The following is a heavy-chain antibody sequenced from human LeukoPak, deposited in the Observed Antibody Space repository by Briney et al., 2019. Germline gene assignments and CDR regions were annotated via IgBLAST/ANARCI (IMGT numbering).Heavy chain of an antibody. CDR3: AGDNGGRAFDI. CDR2: IYTSGST. Sequence: SETLSLTCTVSGGSISRYYWSWIRQPAGKGLECIWRIYTSGSTTYNPSLKSRVNMSVDTSKNQFSLKLSSVTAADTAVYYCAGDNGGRAFDIWGQGTMVTVSS. CDR1: GGSISRYY. D-gene: IGHD2-8*01. J-gene: IGHJ3*02. V-gene: IGHV4-4*07.